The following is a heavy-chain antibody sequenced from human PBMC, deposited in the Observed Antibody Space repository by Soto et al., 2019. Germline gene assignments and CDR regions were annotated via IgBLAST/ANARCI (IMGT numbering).Heavy chain of an antibody. CDR3: ARRGVEAAQTGPGQDYLDS. J-gene: IGHJ4*02. V-gene: IGHV3-30*04. D-gene: IGHD6-13*01. Sequence: GGSLRLSCVASGFTFTDYAMHWVRQPPGKGLESVALISFNGNYIYYADSVKGRFTIARDNSKNTLYLQMNSLRDDDSAMYFCARRGVEAAQTGPGQDYLDSWGQGTLVTVSS. CDR1: GFTFTDYA. CDR2: ISFNGNYI.